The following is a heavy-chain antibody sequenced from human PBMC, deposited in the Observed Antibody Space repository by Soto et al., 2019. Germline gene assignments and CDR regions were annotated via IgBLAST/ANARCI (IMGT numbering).Heavy chain of an antibody. CDR3: AGSKNRELSFDY. D-gene: IGHD1-7*01. CDR1: GYSISSRYY. J-gene: IGHJ4*02. Sequence: SETLSLTCGRSGYSISSRYYWGCIRQPPGKGLEWIGSIYHSGSTYYNPSLKSRVTISVDTSKNQFSLKLSPVTAADTALYYCAGSKNRELSFDYWGQGALVTVSS. V-gene: IGHV4-38-2*01. CDR2: IYHSGST.